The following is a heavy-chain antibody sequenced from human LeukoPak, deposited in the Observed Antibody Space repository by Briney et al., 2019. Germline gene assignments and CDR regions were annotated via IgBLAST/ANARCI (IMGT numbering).Heavy chain of an antibody. CDR3: ARSSEYQLLLGYFDY. Sequence: ASVKVSCKASGYTFTGYYMHWVRQAPGQGLEWMGWISPNSGDTNYAQKFQGRVTMTRDTSISTAYMELRRLRSDDTAVYYCARSSEYQLLLGYFDYWGQGTLVTVSS. J-gene: IGHJ4*02. V-gene: IGHV1-2*02. CDR2: ISPNSGDT. D-gene: IGHD2-2*01. CDR1: GYTFTGYY.